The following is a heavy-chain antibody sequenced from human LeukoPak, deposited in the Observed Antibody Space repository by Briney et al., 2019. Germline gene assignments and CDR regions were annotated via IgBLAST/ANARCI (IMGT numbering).Heavy chain of an antibody. CDR3: ARGRYGPRLGN. J-gene: IGHJ4*02. V-gene: IGHV4-34*01. CDR2: INNSGST. Sequence: SVTQSLTCAVYGASFSDSYWSWIRQSPEKGLEWIGEINNSGSTSYNPSLNSRVIMSVDRSKHQFSLRLTSVTAADTAVYYCARGRYGPRLGNWGQGTLVTVSS. CDR1: GASFSDSY. D-gene: IGHD3-16*01.